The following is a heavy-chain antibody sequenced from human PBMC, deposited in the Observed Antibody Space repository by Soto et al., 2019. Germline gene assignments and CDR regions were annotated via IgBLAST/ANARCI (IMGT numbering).Heavy chain of an antibody. CDR1: GFTFSSYS. CDR2: ISSSSSTI. V-gene: IGHV3-48*02. CDR3: ARDGGAQEAPDYYGMDV. Sequence: GGSLRLSCAASGFTFSSYSMNWVRQAPGKGLEWVSYISSSSSTIYYADSVKGRFTISRDNAKNSLYLQMNSLRDEDTAVYYCARDGGAQEAPDYYGMDVWGQGTTVTVSS. D-gene: IGHD3-16*01. J-gene: IGHJ6*02.